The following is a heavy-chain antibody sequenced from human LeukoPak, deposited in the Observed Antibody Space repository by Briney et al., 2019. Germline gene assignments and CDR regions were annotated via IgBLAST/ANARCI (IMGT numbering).Heavy chain of an antibody. Sequence: SETLSLTCTVSGDSIISYYWSWIRQPPGKGLEWIGYVFYSGSTNYNPSLKSRVTISVDTSKNQFSLNLTSVTTADTAVYYCARVSCSSTSCPRRDALDVWGQGTMVTVSS. J-gene: IGHJ3*01. CDR3: ARVSCSSTSCPRRDALDV. CDR2: VFYSGST. V-gene: IGHV4-59*01. CDR1: GDSIISYY. D-gene: IGHD2-2*01.